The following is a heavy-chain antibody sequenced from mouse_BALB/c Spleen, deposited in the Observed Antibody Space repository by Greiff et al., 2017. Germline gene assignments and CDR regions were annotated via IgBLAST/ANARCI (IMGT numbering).Heavy chain of an antibody. D-gene: IGHD3-1*01. Sequence: EVQGVESGGGLVQPKGSLKLSCAASGFTFNTYAMNWVRQAPGKGLEWVARIRSKSNNYATYYADSVKDRFTISRDDSQSMLYLQMNNLKTEDTAMYYCVRQQPIRYAMDYWGQGTSVAVSS. CDR2: IRSKSNNYAT. V-gene: IGHV10-1*02. CDR3: VRQQPIRYAMDY. J-gene: IGHJ4*01. CDR1: GFTFNTYA.